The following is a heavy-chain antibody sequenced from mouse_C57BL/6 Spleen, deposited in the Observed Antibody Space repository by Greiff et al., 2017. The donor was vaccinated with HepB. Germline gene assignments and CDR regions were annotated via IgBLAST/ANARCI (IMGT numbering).Heavy chain of an antibody. CDR2: INPSNGGT. V-gene: IGHV1-53*01. D-gene: IGHD2-1*01. J-gene: IGHJ2*01. CDR3: ARGEIYYGNPMRY. Sequence: QVQLQQSGTELVKPGASVKLSCKASGYTFTSYWMHWVKQRPGQGLEWIGNINPSNGGTNYNEKFKSKATLTVDKSSSTAYMQLSSLTSEDSAVYYCARGEIYYGNPMRYWGQGTTLTVSS. CDR1: GYTFTSYW.